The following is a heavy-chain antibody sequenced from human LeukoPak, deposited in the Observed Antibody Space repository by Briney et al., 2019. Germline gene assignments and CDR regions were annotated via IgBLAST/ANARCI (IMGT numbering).Heavy chain of an antibody. CDR1: GFTFSSYA. CDR3: ARDKIQYYYGSGSYYSYYFDY. J-gene: IGHJ4*02. Sequence: GGSLRLSCAASGFTFSSYATHWVRQAPGKGLEWVAVISYDGSNKYYADSVKGRFTISRDNSKNTLYLQMNSLRAEDTAVYYCARDKIQYYYGSGSYYSYYFDYWGQGTLVTVSS. V-gene: IGHV3-30-3*01. D-gene: IGHD3-10*01. CDR2: ISYDGSNK.